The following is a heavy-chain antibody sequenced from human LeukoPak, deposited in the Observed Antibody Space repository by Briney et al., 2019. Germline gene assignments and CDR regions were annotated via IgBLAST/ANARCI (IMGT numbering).Heavy chain of an antibody. CDR1: GGSFSGYY. V-gene: IGHV4-34*01. CDR3: ARLGLQCFDY. Sequence: KPSETLSLTCAVYGGSFSGYYWSWIRQPPGKGLEWIGSIYYSGSTYYNPSLKSRVTISVDTSKNQFSLKLSSVTAADTAVYYCARLGLQCFDYWGQGTLVTVSS. CDR2: IYYSGST. J-gene: IGHJ4*02. D-gene: IGHD4-11*01.